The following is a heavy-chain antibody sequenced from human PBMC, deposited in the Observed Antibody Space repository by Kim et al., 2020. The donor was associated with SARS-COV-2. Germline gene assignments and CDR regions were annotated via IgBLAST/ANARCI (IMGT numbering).Heavy chain of an antibody. V-gene: IGHV3-7*03. CDR1: GITFSTYW. J-gene: IGHJ6*02. D-gene: IGHD6-13*01. CDR2: IKQDGSQR. CDR3: WASAGTGMGYYYHDMDV. Sequence: GGSLRLSCAASGITFSTYWLNWVRQAPGKGLEWVANIKQDGSQRWYVDSVEGRFTISRDNAKNSLYLQMNSLRAEDTAVYYCWASAGTGMGYYYHDMDVWGQGTTVTVSS.